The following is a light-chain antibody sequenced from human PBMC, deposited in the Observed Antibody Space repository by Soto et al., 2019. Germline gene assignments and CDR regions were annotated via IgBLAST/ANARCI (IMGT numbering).Light chain of an antibody. V-gene: IGKV3-15*01. CDR1: QTVSDD. CDR3: QQYHDWPPIT. Sequence: EIVMTQSPATLFVSPWERATLSCRASQTVSDDLAWYQQKPGQAPRLLIYGASTRATDIPARFSGGGSGTEFTLTISSLQSEDSAIYYCQQYHDWPPITFGPGTKVNI. J-gene: IGKJ3*01. CDR2: GAS.